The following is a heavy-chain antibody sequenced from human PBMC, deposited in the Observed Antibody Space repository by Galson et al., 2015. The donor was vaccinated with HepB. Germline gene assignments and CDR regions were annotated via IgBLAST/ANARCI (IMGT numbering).Heavy chain of an antibody. J-gene: IGHJ6*03. CDR1: GFTFSSYW. CDR3: ARSRKQWLDNSYYYYYMDV. CDR2: IKQDGSEK. Sequence: SLRLSCAASGFTFSSYWMSWVRQAPGKGLEWVANIKQDGSEKYYVDSVKGRFTISRDNAKNSLYLQMNSLRAEDTAVYYCARSRKQWLDNSYYYYYMDVWGKGTTVTVSS. D-gene: IGHD6-19*01. V-gene: IGHV3-7*03.